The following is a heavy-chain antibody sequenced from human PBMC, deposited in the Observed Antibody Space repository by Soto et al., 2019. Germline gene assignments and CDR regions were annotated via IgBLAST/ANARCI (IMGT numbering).Heavy chain of an antibody. CDR2: IIPIFGTA. D-gene: IGHD3-10*01. CDR1: GGTFSSYA. Sequence: QVQLVQSGAEVKKPGSSVKVSCKASGGTFSSYAISWVRQAPGQGLEWMGGIIPIFGTANYAQKIQGRVTITADESTRNAYMELSSLRSEDTAVYYCASRPYYYGSGTAATGYGMDVWGQGTTVTVSS. V-gene: IGHV1-69*01. J-gene: IGHJ6*02. CDR3: ASRPYYYGSGTAATGYGMDV.